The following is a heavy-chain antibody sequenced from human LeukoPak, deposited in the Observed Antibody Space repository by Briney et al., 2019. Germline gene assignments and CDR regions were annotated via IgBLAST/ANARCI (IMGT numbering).Heavy chain of an antibody. Sequence: SETLSLTCTVSGDSISRSPFYWGWIRQPPGKGLEWIGSIHYSGSTSYNPSLKRRVTISVDTSKNHFSLKLSSVTAADTAVYYCARVFSSADYWGQGTLVTVP. J-gene: IGHJ4*02. CDR2: IHYSGST. CDR1: GDSISRSPFY. D-gene: IGHD6-6*01. CDR3: ARVFSSADY. V-gene: IGHV4-39*07.